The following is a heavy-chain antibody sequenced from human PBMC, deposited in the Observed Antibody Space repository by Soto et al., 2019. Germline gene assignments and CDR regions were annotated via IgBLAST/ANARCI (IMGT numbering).Heavy chain of an antibody. Sequence: EVHLVESGGGLVKPGGSLRLSCAASGFTFSNAWMSWVRQAPGKGLEWVGRIKIKTDGGTTDYAAPVKGRFTISRDDSKNTLYLQMNSLKTEDTAVYYCTTTRLIQLWFFDYWGQGTLVTVSS. D-gene: IGHD5-18*01. V-gene: IGHV3-15*01. CDR1: GFTFSNAW. CDR2: IKIKTDGGTT. J-gene: IGHJ4*02. CDR3: TTTRLIQLWFFDY.